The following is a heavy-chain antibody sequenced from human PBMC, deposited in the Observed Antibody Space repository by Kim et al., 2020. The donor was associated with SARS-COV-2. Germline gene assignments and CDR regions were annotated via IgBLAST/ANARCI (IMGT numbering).Heavy chain of an antibody. V-gene: IGHV1-46*01. CDR2: INPSGGST. Sequence: ASVKVSCKASGYTFTSYYMHWVRQAPGQGLEWMGIINPSGGSTSYAQKFQGRVTMTRDTSTSTVYMELSSLRSEDTAVYYCASAGAYYDSSGYYYSDLSYSYGMDVWGQGTTVTVSS. CDR3: ASAGAYYDSSGYYYSDLSYSYGMDV. D-gene: IGHD3-22*01. CDR1: GYTFTSYY. J-gene: IGHJ6*02.